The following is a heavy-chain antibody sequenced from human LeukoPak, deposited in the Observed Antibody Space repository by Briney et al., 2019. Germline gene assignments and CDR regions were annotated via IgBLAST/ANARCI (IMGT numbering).Heavy chain of an antibody. CDR3: ATRSVVASVDY. CDR1: GGSISSSSYY. CDR2: IYYSGST. J-gene: IGHJ4*02. Sequence: SETLSLTCTVSGGSISSSSYYWGWIRQPPGKGLEWIGSIYYSGSTYYNPSLKSRVTISVDTSKNQFSLKLSSVTAADTAVYYCATRSVVASVDYWGQGTLVTVSS. D-gene: IGHD3-22*01. V-gene: IGHV4-39*07.